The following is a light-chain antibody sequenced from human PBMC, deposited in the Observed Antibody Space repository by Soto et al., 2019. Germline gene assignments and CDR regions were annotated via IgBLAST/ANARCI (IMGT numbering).Light chain of an antibody. CDR3: SSYAASNNLGV. V-gene: IGLV2-8*01. CDR2: EVS. CDR1: SSDVGGYTY. Sequence: QSALTQPPSASGSPGQSVTISCIGTSSDVGGYTYVSWYQQHPGKAPKLMIYEVSKRPSGVPDRFSGSKSGNTASLTVSGLQAEDEADYYCSSYAASNNLGVFGGGTQLTVL. J-gene: IGLJ2*01.